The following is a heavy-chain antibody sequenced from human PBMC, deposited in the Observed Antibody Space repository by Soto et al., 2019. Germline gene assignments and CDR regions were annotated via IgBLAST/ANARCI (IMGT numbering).Heavy chain of an antibody. CDR1: GYTFTSYA. Sequence: ASVKVSCKASGYTFTSYAMDWVRQAPGQRLEWMGWINAGNGNTKYSQKFQGRVTITRDTSASTAYMELSSLRSEDTAVYYCARDALEWLPENWFDPWGQGTLVTVSS. J-gene: IGHJ5*02. CDR2: INAGNGNT. CDR3: ARDALEWLPENWFDP. V-gene: IGHV1-3*01. D-gene: IGHD3-3*01.